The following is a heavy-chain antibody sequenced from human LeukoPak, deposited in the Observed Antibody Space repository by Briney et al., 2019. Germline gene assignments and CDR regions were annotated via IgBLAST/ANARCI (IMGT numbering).Heavy chain of an antibody. J-gene: IGHJ6*02. CDR2: ISGSGGST. D-gene: IGHD6-13*01. Sequence: GASLRLSCAASGFTFSSYAMSWVRQAPGKGLEWVSAISGSGGSTYYADSVKGRFTISRDNSKNTLYLQMNSLRAEDTAVYYCAKASSSWFDYYYGTDVWGQGTTVTVSS. V-gene: IGHV3-23*01. CDR1: GFTFSSYA. CDR3: AKASSSWFDYYYGTDV.